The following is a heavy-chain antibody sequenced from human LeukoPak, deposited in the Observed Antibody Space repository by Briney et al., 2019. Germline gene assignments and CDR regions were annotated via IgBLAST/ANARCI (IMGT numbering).Heavy chain of an antibody. J-gene: IGHJ4*02. CDR1: GFTLSNAW. CDR2: IKTKSEGGTT. V-gene: IGHV3-15*01. CDR3: TTDPPGVY. Sequence: PGGSLRLSCAASGFTLSNAWMSWVRQAPGRGVVCVGRIKTKSEGGTTDYAAPVKGRFTLSRDDSKNTLYVQMNSLKTEDTAVYYCTTDPPGVYWGQGTLVAVSS.